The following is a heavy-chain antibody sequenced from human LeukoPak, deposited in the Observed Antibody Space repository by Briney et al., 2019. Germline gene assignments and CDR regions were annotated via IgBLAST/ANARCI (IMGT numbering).Heavy chain of an antibody. CDR1: GGSISTSRYY. J-gene: IGHJ4*02. CDR2: INYSGIT. CDR3: ARLDYDAGGSFFDF. D-gene: IGHD2-8*02. V-gene: IGHV4-39*01. Sequence: SETLSLTCAVSGGSISTSRYYWGWIRQSPGKGLEWTGSINYSGITYYNPSLQIRVTISVDTSKNQFSLNLISVTAADTAVHYCARLDYDAGGSFFDFWGQGTLVTVSS.